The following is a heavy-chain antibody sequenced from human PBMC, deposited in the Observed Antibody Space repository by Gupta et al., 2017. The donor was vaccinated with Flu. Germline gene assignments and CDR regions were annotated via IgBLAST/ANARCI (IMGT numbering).Heavy chain of an antibody. Sequence: GTGPEGVAVLSYDGRNDYYADTVKSRYIFSRDNSKNTLYPQMNSLRAEDTAVYYCARGSCYTYGRDYFDYWGQGTLVTVSS. D-gene: IGHD5-18*01. J-gene: IGHJ4*02. V-gene: IGHV3-33*05. CDR3: ARGSCYTYGRDYFDY. CDR2: LSYDGRND.